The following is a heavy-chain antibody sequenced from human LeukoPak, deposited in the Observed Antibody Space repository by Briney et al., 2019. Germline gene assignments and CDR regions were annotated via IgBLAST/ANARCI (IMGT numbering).Heavy chain of an antibody. Sequence: GGSLRLSCAASGFTFSSYAMSWVRQAPGKGLEWVSAIRGSGGSTYYADSVKGRFTISRDNSKNTLYLQMNSLRAEDTAVYYCAKAGVAGTTLDAFDIWGQGTMVTVSS. D-gene: IGHD6-19*01. J-gene: IGHJ3*02. CDR2: IRGSGGST. CDR3: AKAGVAGTTLDAFDI. V-gene: IGHV3-23*01. CDR1: GFTFSSYA.